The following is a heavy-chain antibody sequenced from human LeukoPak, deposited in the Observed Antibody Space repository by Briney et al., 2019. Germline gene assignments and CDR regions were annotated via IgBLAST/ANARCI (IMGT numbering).Heavy chain of an antibody. J-gene: IGHJ4*02. CDR1: GYTFRDYE. V-gene: IGHV1-8*01. CDR2: IHANSGKA. Sequence: ASVRVSCKTSGYTFRDYEINWVRQAPGLGLEWVAWIHANSGKAGSAQKFQGRVTLTRDTSTETAFMELSGLTSDDLATYFCARGHYGGNRYFDNWGQGTLVTVSS. CDR3: ARGHYGGNRYFDN. D-gene: IGHD4-23*01.